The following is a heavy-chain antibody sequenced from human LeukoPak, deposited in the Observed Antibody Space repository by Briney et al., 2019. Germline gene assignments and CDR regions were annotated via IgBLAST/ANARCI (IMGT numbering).Heavy chain of an antibody. V-gene: IGHV3-23*01. Sequence: ETLSLTCAVYGGSFSGYYWGWIRQAPGKGLEWVSGITGSGGSTYYADSVKGRFTISRDNSKNTLYLQMNSLRAEDTAIYYCARDERLLSFLKWGQGTLVTVSS. CDR1: GGSFSGYY. J-gene: IGHJ4*02. CDR3: ARDERLLSFLK. D-gene: IGHD3-3*01. CDR2: ITGSGGST.